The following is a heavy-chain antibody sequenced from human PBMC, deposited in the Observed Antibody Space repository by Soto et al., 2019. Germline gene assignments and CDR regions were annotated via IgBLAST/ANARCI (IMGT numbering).Heavy chain of an antibody. CDR1: GATFSSYA. D-gene: IGHD3-22*01. CDR2: IIPFFGTP. Sequence: QVLLVQSGAEVKKPGSSVKVSCKLSGATFSSYAMSWVRQAPGQGLEWIGGIIPFFGTPNYAQKFQGRVTIPADTSTATSYMELSSLISDDTAVYYCARDKGAYYSHIVYWGQGTLVTVAS. V-gene: IGHV1-69*06. CDR3: ARDKGAYYSHIVY. J-gene: IGHJ4*02.